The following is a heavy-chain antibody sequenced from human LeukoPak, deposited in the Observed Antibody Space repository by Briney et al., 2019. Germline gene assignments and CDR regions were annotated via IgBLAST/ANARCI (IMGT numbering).Heavy chain of an antibody. D-gene: IGHD2-21*02. Sequence: GGSLRLSCAASGFTFSNYWMTWVRQAPGKGLEWVGNIKQDGSENHYVDSVKGRFIISRDNTKNSLYLQMNTLGVEDTAVYYCARIPYCGGDCYAPALSFFDYWGQGTLVTVSS. V-gene: IGHV3-7*01. CDR1: GFTFSNYW. CDR2: IKQDGSEN. CDR3: ARIPYCGGDCYAPALSFFDY. J-gene: IGHJ4*02.